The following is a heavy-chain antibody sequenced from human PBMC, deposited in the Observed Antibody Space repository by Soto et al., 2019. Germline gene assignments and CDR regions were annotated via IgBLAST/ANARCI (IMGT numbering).Heavy chain of an antibody. CDR2: IKQDGSEK. CDR1: GFTFSSYW. Sequence: GGSLRLSCAASGFTFSSYWMSWVRQAPGKGLEWVANIKQDGSEKYYVDSVKGRFTISRDNAKNSLYLQMNSLRAEDTAVYYCARDSDYGDYGDAFDIWGQGTMVTVS. V-gene: IGHV3-7*01. J-gene: IGHJ3*02. D-gene: IGHD4-17*01. CDR3: ARDSDYGDYGDAFDI.